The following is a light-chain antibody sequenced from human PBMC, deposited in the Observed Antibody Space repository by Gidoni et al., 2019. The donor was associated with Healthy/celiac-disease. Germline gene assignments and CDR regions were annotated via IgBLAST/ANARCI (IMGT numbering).Light chain of an antibody. Sequence: APKLLIYAASSLQSGVPSRFSGSGSGTDFTLTISSLQPEDFATYYCLQDYNYPLGPGTKVDIK. V-gene: IGKV1-6*01. CDR3: LQDYNYP. CDR2: AAS. J-gene: IGKJ3*01.